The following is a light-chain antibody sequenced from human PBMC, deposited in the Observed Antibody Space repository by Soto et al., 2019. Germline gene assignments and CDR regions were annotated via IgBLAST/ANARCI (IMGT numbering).Light chain of an antibody. CDR1: QIIDSTY. J-gene: IGKJ2*01. CDR2: NTS. V-gene: IGKV3-20*01. Sequence: EIVLTQSPGTLSLSPGERVTLSCRASQIIDSTYLAWYQQKPVQAPRLLIYNTSSRAAGIPDRFSGSGSGADFTLTISRQEPEDFAVYYCQQHGSAPYIFGQGTKVE. CDR3: QQHGSAPYI.